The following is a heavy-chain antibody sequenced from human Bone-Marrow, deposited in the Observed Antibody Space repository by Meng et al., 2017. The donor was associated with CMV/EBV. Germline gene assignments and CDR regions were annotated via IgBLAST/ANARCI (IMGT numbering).Heavy chain of an antibody. Sequence: SATLSLTCTASGGSISSYYWSWIRQPPGKGLEWIGYIYYSGSTKYNPSLRSRVTILLDTSKEQFSLKLSSVTAADTAVYYCARGGFGEFLSYYYGMDVWGQGTTVTVSS. D-gene: IGHD3-10*01. CDR2: IYYSGST. J-gene: IGHJ6*02. CDR1: GGSISSYY. CDR3: ARGGFGEFLSYYYGMDV. V-gene: IGHV4-59*01.